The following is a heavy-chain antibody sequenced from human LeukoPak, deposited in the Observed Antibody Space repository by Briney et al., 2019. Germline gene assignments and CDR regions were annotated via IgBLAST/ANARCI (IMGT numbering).Heavy chain of an antibody. V-gene: IGHV4-59*08. J-gene: IGHJ5*02. CDR1: GDSISSYY. D-gene: IGHD2-2*01. Sequence: KPSETLSLTCTVSGDSISSYYWSWIRQPPGKGLEWIGYIYYSGITNYNPSLKSRVTISVDTSKNKFSLRLNSVTVADSAVYYCASTNCSSARCYGANWFDPWGQGTLVTVSS. CDR2: IYYSGIT. CDR3: ASTNCSSARCYGANWFDP.